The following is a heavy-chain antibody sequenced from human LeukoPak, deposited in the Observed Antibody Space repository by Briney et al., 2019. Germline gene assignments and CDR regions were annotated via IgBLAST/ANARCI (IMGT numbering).Heavy chain of an antibody. D-gene: IGHD2-15*01. V-gene: IGHV1-18*01. CDR1: GYTFTSYG. Sequence: ASVKVSCKTSGYTFTSYGITWVRQAPGQGLEWMGWINAYSSITNYVQKFQGRVTMTTDTSTSTAYMELRNLRSDDTAMYYCARDRGQGLNVVVVAAREGFDPWGQGTLVTVSS. CDR3: ARDRGQGLNVVVVAAREGFDP. CDR2: INAYSSIT. J-gene: IGHJ5*02.